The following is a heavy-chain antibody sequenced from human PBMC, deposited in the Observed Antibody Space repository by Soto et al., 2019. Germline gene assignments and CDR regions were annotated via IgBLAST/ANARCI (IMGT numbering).Heavy chain of an antibody. D-gene: IGHD6-19*01. Sequence: VQLVESGGGVVQPGRSLRLSCAASGFTFSDYAMHWVRQAPGKGLEWVAVVSHDGRNTHYADSVKGRFTMSRDSSKKTVSLEMPSLRAEDTAVYYCAKGGRQWLVTSDFNYWGQGALVTVSS. V-gene: IGHV3-30*18. J-gene: IGHJ4*02. CDR1: GFTFSDYA. CDR2: VSHDGRNT. CDR3: AKGGRQWLVTSDFNY.